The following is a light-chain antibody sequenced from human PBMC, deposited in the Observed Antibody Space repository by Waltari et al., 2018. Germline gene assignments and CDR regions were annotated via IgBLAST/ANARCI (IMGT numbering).Light chain of an antibody. CDR1: NIGSKK. V-gene: IGLV3-21*02. CDR3: QVWDGFSDHV. J-gene: IGLJ1*01. Sequence: SYVLTQPPSVSVAPGQTARITCGGNNIGSKKVQWYQQKPGQAPVLVAYDDSDRPSGIPERFSCSNSGNTATLSISRVEAGDEADYYCQVWDGFSDHVFGTGTKVTVL. CDR2: DDS.